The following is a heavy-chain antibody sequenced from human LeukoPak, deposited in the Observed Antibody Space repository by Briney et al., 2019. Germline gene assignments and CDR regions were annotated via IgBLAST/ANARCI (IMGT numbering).Heavy chain of an antibody. Sequence: GGSLRLSCAASGFTVSSNYMSWVRQAPGKGLEWVSVIYSGGSTYYADSVKGRFTISRDNSKNTLYLQMNSLRAEDTAVYYCARRPLYSGSYSTWGQGTLVTVSS. D-gene: IGHD1-26*01. CDR3: ARRPLYSGSYST. J-gene: IGHJ1*01. V-gene: IGHV3-66*02. CDR2: IYSGGST. CDR1: GFTVSSNY.